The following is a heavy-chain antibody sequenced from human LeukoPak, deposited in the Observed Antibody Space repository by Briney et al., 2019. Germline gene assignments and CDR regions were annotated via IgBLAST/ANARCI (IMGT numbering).Heavy chain of an antibody. Sequence: GASVKVSCKASGCTFTSYYMHWVRQAPGQGLEWMGWISAYNGNTNYAQKLQGRVTMTTDTSTSTAYMELRSLRSDDTAVYYCARDPISFGRYYGSGSYRLFDYWGQGTLVTVSS. CDR2: ISAYNGNT. V-gene: IGHV1-18*04. CDR3: ARDPISFGRYYGSGSYRLFDY. D-gene: IGHD3-10*01. J-gene: IGHJ4*02. CDR1: GCTFTSYY.